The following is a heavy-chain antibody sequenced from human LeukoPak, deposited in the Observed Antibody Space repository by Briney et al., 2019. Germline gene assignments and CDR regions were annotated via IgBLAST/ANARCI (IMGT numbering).Heavy chain of an antibody. J-gene: IGHJ4*02. V-gene: IGHV2-70*04. CDR2: IDWDDDK. D-gene: IGHD3-22*01. CDR3: ARMSRYYDSSGYFNYFDY. CDR1: GFSLSTSGMR. Sequence: SGPTLVNPTQTLTLTCTFSGFSLSTSGMRVSWIRQPPGKALEWLARIDWDDDKFYSTSLKTRLTISKDTPKNQVVLTMTNMDPVDTATYYCARMSRYYDSSGYFNYFDYWGQGTLVTVSS.